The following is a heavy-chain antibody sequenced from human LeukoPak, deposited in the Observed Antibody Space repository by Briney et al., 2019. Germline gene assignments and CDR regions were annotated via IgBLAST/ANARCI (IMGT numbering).Heavy chain of an antibody. V-gene: IGHV1-3*01. J-gene: IGHJ4*02. CDR2: INAGNGNT. D-gene: IGHD3-10*01. Sequence: VSVKVSCKASGYTFTSYAMHWVRQAPGQRLEWMGWINAGNGNTKYSQKFQGRVTITRDTSASTAYMELSSLRSEDTAVYYCARSWFGELAVLDYWGQGTLVTVSS. CDR3: ARSWFGELAVLDY. CDR1: GYTFTSYA.